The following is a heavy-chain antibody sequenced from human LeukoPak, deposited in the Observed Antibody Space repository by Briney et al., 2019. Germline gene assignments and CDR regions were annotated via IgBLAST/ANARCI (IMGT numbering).Heavy chain of an antibody. Sequence: PGGSLRLSCAASGFTFSSCSMNWVRQAPGKGLEWVSYISSSSSTIYYADSVKGRFTISRDNAKNSLYLQMNSLRAEDTAVYYCARDRIAAAGSPYNWFDPWGQGTLVTVSS. CDR3: ARDRIAAAGSPYNWFDP. V-gene: IGHV3-48*04. CDR2: ISSSSSTI. J-gene: IGHJ5*02. CDR1: GFTFSSCS. D-gene: IGHD6-13*01.